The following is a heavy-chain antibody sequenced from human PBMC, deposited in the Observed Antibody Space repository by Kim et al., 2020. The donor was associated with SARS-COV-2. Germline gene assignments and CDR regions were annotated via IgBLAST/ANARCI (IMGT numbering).Heavy chain of an antibody. CDR1: GFTFSSYS. CDR3: ARVPPPIVTATQGFYFDY. J-gene: IGHJ4*02. CDR2: ISSSSSYI. D-gene: IGHD2-21*02. V-gene: IGHV3-21*01. Sequence: GGSLRLSCAASGFTFSSYSMNWVRQAPGKGLEWVSSISSSSSYIYYADSVKGRFTISRDNAKNSLYLQMNSLRAEDTAVYYCARVPPPIVTATQGFYFDYWGQGTLVTVSS.